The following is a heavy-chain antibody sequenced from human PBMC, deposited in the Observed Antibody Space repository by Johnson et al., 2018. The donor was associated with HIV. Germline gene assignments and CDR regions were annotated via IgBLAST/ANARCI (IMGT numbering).Heavy chain of an antibody. CDR3: AKDRGSGDVFDI. J-gene: IGHJ3*02. V-gene: IGHV3-30*18. CDR2: ISYDGSNK. Sequence: VQLVESGGGVVQPGRSLRLSCAASGFTFSSYGMHWVRQAPGKGLEWVAVISYDGSNKYYPGSVKGRFTISRENAKNSLYLQMNSLRAEDTAVYYCAKDRGSGDVFDIWGQGTMVTVSS. CDR1: GFTFSSYG. D-gene: IGHD1-26*01.